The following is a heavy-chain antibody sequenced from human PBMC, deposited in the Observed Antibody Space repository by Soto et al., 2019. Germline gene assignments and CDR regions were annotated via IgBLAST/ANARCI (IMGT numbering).Heavy chain of an antibody. J-gene: IGHJ5*02. Sequence: GESLKISCKGSGYSFTSYWISWERQMPGKGLEWMGRIDPSDSYTNYSPSFQGHVTISADKSISTAYLQWSSLKASDTAMYYCARPWGYSSSWYWFDPWGQGTLVTVSS. D-gene: IGHD6-13*01. V-gene: IGHV5-10-1*01. CDR2: IDPSDSYT. CDR1: GYSFTSYW. CDR3: ARPWGYSSSWYWFDP.